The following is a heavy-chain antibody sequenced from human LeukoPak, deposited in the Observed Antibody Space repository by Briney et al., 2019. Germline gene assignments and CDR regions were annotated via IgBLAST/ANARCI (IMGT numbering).Heavy chain of an antibody. V-gene: IGHV1-2*02. CDR1: GYTFTGYY. D-gene: IGHD6-13*01. Sequence: ASVKVSCKASGYTFTGYYMHWVRQAPGQGLEWMGWINPNSGSTNYAQKFQGRVTMTRDTSISTAYMDLSRLRSDDTAVYYCALAAAGLNYFDPWGQGTLVTVSS. CDR3: ALAAAGLNYFDP. CDR2: INPNSGST. J-gene: IGHJ5*02.